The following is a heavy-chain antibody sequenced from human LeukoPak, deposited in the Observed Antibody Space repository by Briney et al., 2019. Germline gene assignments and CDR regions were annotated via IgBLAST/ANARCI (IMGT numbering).Heavy chain of an antibody. J-gene: IGHJ5*02. CDR1: GGSIRSYF. D-gene: IGHD3-10*01. Sequence: SETLSLTCTVSGGSIRSYFWSWIRQPPGKGLESIGYIFYSGSTNSNPSLKSRVSISVDTSKNRFSLKLSSVTAADTAVYYCARGRDSGTLGFDPWGQGTLVTVSS. CDR3: ARGRDSGTLGFDP. V-gene: IGHV4-59*01. CDR2: IFYSGST.